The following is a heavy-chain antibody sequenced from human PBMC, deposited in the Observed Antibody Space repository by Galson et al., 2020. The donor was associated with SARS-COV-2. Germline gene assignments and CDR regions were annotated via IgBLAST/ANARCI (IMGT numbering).Heavy chain of an antibody. V-gene: IGHV3-23*01. CDR1: GLDFRNYA. J-gene: IGHJ2*01. Sequence: GGSLRLSCAASGLDFRNYAMSWVRQAPGKGLEWVTIINKKSDKRQYIDSVKGRFTISRDNSRNTLSLQMNDLRVKDTATYYCVKEDGDFYMQVDRGGRGTRVIVAS. CDR3: VKEDGDFYMQVDR. D-gene: IGHD4-17*01. CDR2: INKKSDKR.